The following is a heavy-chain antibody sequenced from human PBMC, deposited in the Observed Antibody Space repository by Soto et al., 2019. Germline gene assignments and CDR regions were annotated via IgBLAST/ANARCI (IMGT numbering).Heavy chain of an antibody. J-gene: IGHJ6*03. CDR3: AAGSADIVVRPGYYYMDV. D-gene: IGHD2-15*01. Sequence: GVSVKVSCKASGGTFSSYAISWVRQAPGQGLEWMGGMNPNCGTTGYAQKFQGRVTMTRNTSISTAYMELSSLRSEDTAVYYCAAGSADIVVRPGYYYMDVWGKGTTVTVSS. CDR1: GGTFSSYA. V-gene: IGHV1-8*02. CDR2: MNPNCGTT.